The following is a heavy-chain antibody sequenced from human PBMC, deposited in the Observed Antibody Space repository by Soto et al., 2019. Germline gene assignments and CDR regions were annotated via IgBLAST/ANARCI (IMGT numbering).Heavy chain of an antibody. D-gene: IGHD3-10*01. J-gene: IGHJ5*02. CDR2: IDPSDSYT. CDR1: GYSFTSYW. CDR3: ARREGSGSYYNRVRFDP. V-gene: IGHV5-10-1*01. Sequence: GESLKISCKGSGYSFTSYWISWVHQMPGKGLEWMGRIDPSDSYTNYSPSFQGHVTISADKSISTAYLQWSSLKASDTAMYYCARREGSGSYYNRVRFDPWGQGTLVTVSS.